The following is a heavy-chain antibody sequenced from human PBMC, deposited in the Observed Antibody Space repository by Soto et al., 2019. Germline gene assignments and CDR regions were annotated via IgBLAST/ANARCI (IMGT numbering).Heavy chain of an antibody. CDR2: ISDDGRNK. CDR1: GFSFNTFG. CDR3: AKDWGHGDYVFDN. V-gene: IGHV3-30*18. D-gene: IGHD4-17*01. J-gene: IGHJ4*02. Sequence: QVQLVESGGGVVQPGRSLRLSCAASGFSFNTFGIHWVRQAPGKGLEWVELISDDGRNKYFADSVKGRFTISRDNSNNTLYLQMNSLRAEDTAVYYCAKDWGHGDYVFDNGGQGTLVIVSS.